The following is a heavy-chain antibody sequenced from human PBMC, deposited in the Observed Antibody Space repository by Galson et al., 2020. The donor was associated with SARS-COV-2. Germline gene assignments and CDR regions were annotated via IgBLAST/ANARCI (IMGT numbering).Heavy chain of an antibody. V-gene: IGHV3-30*04. J-gene: IGHJ4*02. CDR3: ARETDDDSSSWYDY. Sequence: GGSRRLSCAASGFTFRSSAMHWVRQAPGKGLEWVAIISYDGTTIYKSDSVKGRFTISRDISKNILYLQMNRLRPEDTGVYYCARETDDDSSSWYDYWGQGTLVTVSP. CDR1: GFTFRSSA. CDR2: ISYDGTTI. D-gene: IGHD3-22*01.